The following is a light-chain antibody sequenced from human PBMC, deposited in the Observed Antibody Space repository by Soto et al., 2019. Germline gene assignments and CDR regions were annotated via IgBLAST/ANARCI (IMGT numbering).Light chain of an antibody. CDR3: CSYAGSYTLV. V-gene: IGLV2-11*01. CDR2: DVT. J-gene: IGLJ3*02. CDR1: SSDVGGYNY. Sequence: QSALTQPRSVSGSPGQSVTISCTGTSSDVGGYNYVSWYQQRPGKAPRLMIYDVTKRPSGVPDRFSGSKSGNTASLTISGLQAEDEADYYCCSYAGSYTLVFGGGTKL.